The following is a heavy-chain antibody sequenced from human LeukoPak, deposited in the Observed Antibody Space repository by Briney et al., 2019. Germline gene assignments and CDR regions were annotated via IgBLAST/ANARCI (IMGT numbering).Heavy chain of an antibody. CDR2: INPSGGST. CDR1: GYTFTSCY. Sequence: ASVKVSCKASGYTFTSCYMHWVRQAPGQGLEWMGIINPSGGSTSYAQKFQGRVTMTRDTSTSTVYMELSSLRSEDTAVYYCARDQGGDYVWGSYRYLGYWGQGTLVTVSS. J-gene: IGHJ4*02. D-gene: IGHD3-16*02. V-gene: IGHV1-46*01. CDR3: ARDQGGDYVWGSYRYLGY.